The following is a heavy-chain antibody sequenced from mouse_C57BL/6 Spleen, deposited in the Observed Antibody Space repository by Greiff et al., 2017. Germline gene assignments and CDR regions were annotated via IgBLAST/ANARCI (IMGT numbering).Heavy chain of an antibody. CDR1: GYAFSSYW. V-gene: IGHV1-80*01. J-gene: IGHJ4*01. CDR3: TREGNWDGDAMDY. CDR2: IYPGDGDT. Sequence: VKLMESGAELVKPGASVKISCKASGYAFSSYWMNWVKQRPGKGLEWIGQIYPGDGDTNYNGKFKGKATLTADKSSSTAYMQLSSLTSEDSAVYFCTREGNWDGDAMDYWGQGTSVTVSS. D-gene: IGHD4-1*01.